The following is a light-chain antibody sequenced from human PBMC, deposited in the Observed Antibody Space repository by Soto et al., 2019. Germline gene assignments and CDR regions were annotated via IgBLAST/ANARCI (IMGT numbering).Light chain of an antibody. CDR3: SSYTTSSTRV. CDR2: EVR. CDR1: SSDVGAYDF. J-gene: IGLJ1*01. Sequence: QSALTQPASVSGSPGQSITISCTGTSSDVGAYDFVSWYQQHPDKAPKLMIYEVRNRPSGVSNRFSGSKSVNTATLTFSGLQAEDEADYYCSSYTTSSTRVFGTGTKVTVL. V-gene: IGLV2-14*03.